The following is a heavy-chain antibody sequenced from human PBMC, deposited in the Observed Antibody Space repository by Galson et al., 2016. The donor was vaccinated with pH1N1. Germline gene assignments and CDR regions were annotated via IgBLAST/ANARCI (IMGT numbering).Heavy chain of an antibody. J-gene: IGHJ4*02. D-gene: IGHD3-22*01. CDR3: AKVTIPGYYDY. V-gene: IGHV1-18*01. CDR1: GYMFSTYG. CDR2: ISGYNGNT. Sequence: SVKVSCKASGYMFSTYGINWVRKAPGQGPEWMGRISGYNGNTIYAQKFQARISMTIDKSTSTVYMDLRSLRFDDTAVYYCAKVTIPGYYDYWGQGTLVTVSS.